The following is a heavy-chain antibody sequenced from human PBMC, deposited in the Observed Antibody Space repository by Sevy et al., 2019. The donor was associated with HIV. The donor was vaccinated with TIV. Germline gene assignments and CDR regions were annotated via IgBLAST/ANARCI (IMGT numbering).Heavy chain of an antibody. Sequence: GGSLRLSCAASGFTFSSYAMHWVRQAPGKGLEWVAVISYDGSNKYYADSVKGRFTISRDNSKNTLYLQMNSLRAEDTAVYYCARSKISRWELHTYFDYWGQGTLVTVSS. D-gene: IGHD1-26*01. V-gene: IGHV3-30-3*01. CDR2: ISYDGSNK. J-gene: IGHJ4*02. CDR1: GFTFSSYA. CDR3: ARSKISRWELHTYFDY.